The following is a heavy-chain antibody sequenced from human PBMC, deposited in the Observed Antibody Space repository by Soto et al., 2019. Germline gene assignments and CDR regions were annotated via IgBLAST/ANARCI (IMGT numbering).Heavy chain of an antibody. D-gene: IGHD6-13*01. CDR2: IFSSGSA. J-gene: IGHJ4*02. Sequence: QVQLLESGPGLVMPSETLSLTCTVSGGSISSYYWSWIRQPPGKGLEWIGYIFSSGSAHYSPSLKGRFTMSVDTSKNQFSRKLTSVPAADTAVYYCARDRLYSSSWYEIDHGAQGTRVTVSS. V-gene: IGHV4-59*01. CDR3: ARDRLYSSSWYEIDH. CDR1: GGSISSYY.